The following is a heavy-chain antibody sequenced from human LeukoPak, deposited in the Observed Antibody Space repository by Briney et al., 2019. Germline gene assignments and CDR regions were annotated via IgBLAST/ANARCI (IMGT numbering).Heavy chain of an antibody. J-gene: IGHJ3*02. CDR3: ARWDFGSLSTPGAFDI. V-gene: IGHV4-59*01. Sequence: SETLSLTCTVSGGSISSYYWSWIRQPPGKGLEWIGYIYYSGSTNYNPPLKSRVTISVDTSKNQFSLKLSSVTAADTAVYYCARWDFGSLSTPGAFDIWGQGTMVTVSS. D-gene: IGHD2-15*01. CDR1: GGSISSYY. CDR2: IYYSGST.